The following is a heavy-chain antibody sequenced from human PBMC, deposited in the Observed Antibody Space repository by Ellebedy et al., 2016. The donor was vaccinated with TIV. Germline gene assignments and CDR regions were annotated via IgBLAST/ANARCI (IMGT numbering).Heavy chain of an antibody. CDR2: IRYDGSNK. D-gene: IGHD6-13*01. CDR1: GFTFSSYG. Sequence: GESLKISCAASGFTFSSYGMHSVRPAPGKGLEWVAFIRYDGSNKYYADSVKGRFTISRDNSKNTRYLQMNSLRAEDTAVYYCAKDRVSSWYGYYFDYWGQGTLVTVSS. J-gene: IGHJ4*02. V-gene: IGHV3-30*02. CDR3: AKDRVSSWYGYYFDY.